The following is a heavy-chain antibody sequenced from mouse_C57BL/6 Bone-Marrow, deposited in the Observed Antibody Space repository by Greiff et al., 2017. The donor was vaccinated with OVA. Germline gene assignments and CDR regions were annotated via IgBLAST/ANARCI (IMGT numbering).Heavy chain of an antibody. CDR3: AIITTVVADYYAMDY. J-gene: IGHJ4*01. Sequence: DVKLVESGGGLVKPGGSLKLSCAASGFTFRDYGMHWVRQAPEKGLEWVAYISSGSSTIYYADTVKGRFTISRDNAKNTLFLQMTSLRSEDTAMYYCAIITTVVADYYAMDYWGQGTSVTVSS. CDR2: ISSGSSTI. D-gene: IGHD1-1*01. CDR1: GFTFRDYG. V-gene: IGHV5-17*01.